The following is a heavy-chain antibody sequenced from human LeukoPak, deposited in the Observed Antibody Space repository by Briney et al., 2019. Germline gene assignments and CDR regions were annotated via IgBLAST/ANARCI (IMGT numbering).Heavy chain of an antibody. Sequence: RTGGSLRLSCAASGFTFDDYGMSWVRQAPGKGLEWVSGINWNGGSTGYADSVKGRFTISRDNAKNSLYLQMNSLRAEDTALYYCARGGRSAGQWQHDYGDYRTEFDYWGQGTLVTVSS. CDR1: GFTFDDYG. CDR3: ARGGRSAGQWQHDYGDYRTEFDY. V-gene: IGHV3-20*04. CDR2: INWNGGST. D-gene: IGHD4-17*01. J-gene: IGHJ4*02.